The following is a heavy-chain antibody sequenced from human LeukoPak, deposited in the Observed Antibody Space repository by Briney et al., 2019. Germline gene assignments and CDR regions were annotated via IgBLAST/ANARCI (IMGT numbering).Heavy chain of an antibody. CDR1: GGSISTYY. V-gene: IGHV4-59*01. D-gene: IGHD1-26*01. Sequence: SETLSLTCTVSGGSISTYYWSWIRQPPGKGLEWIGYIYYSGSTNYNPSLKSRVTISVDTSKNQFSLKLSSVTAADTAVYYCARVPNRVGAYYYCYMDVWGKGTTVTISS. CDR2: IYYSGST. CDR3: ARVPNRVGAYYYCYMDV. J-gene: IGHJ6*03.